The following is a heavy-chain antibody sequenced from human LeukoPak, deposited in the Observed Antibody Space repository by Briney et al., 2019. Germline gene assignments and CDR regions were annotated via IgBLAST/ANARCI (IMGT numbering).Heavy chain of an antibody. V-gene: IGHV4-59*01. CDR1: GGSISSYY. D-gene: IGHD3-10*01. CDR3: ASTRFRWGVDPYFDY. CDR2: IYYSGST. Sequence: SETLSLACTVSGGSISSYYWSWIRQPPGKGLEWIGYIYYSGSTNYNPSLKSRVTISVDTSKNQFSLKLSSVTAADTAVYYCASTRFRWGVDPYFDYWGQGTLVTVSS. J-gene: IGHJ4*02.